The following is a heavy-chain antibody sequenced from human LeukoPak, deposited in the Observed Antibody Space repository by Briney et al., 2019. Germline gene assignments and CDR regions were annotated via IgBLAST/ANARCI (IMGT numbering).Heavy chain of an antibody. J-gene: IGHJ4*02. CDR2: IYSGGST. V-gene: IGHV3-66*01. CDR1: GFTVSSNY. D-gene: IGHD4-23*01. Sequence: GGSLRLSWAASGFTVSSNYMSWVRQAPGKGLEWVSVIYSGGSTYYADSVKGRFTISRDNSKNTLYLQMNSLRAEDTAVYYCTTGGLTIDYWGQGTLVTVSS. CDR3: TTGGLTIDY.